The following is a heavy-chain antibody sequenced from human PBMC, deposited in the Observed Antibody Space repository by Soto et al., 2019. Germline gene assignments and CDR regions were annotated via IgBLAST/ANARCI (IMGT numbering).Heavy chain of an antibody. CDR1: GFTFSSYS. Sequence: GGSLRLSCAASGFTFSSYSMNWVRQAQGKGLEWASYISSSSSTIYYADSVKGRFTISRDSAKNSLYLQMNRLRDEATALYYCGDSSGYYAFHIWGQGTMVTVSS. CDR2: ISSSSSTI. D-gene: IGHD3-22*01. V-gene: IGHV3-48*02. CDR3: GDSSGYYAFHI. J-gene: IGHJ3*02.